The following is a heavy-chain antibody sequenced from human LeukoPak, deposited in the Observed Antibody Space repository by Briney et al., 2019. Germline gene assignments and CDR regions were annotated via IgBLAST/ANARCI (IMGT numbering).Heavy chain of an antibody. J-gene: IGHJ2*01. V-gene: IGHV3-74*01. CDR1: GFTFATYT. D-gene: IGHD3-10*01. CDR3: ARVGTGSWYFDL. CDR2: INPDGGRI. Sequence: GGSLRLSCTGAGFTFATYTFNWVRQAPGKGLVWVSRINPDGGRISYADSVQGRFTISRDNAKNTVYLQMNSLRAEDTAVYYCARVGTGSWYFDLWGRGTLVTFSS.